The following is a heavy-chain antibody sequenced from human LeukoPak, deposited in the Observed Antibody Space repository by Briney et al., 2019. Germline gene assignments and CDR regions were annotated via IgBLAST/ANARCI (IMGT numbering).Heavy chain of an antibody. CDR2: ISGSGGDT. CDR1: GFTFSSYA. J-gene: IGHJ4*02. Sequence: PGGSLRLSCAASGFTFSSYAMSWVRQAPGKGLGWVSGISGSGGDTYYADSVKGRFTISRDNSKNTLYLQMNSLRAEDTAVYYCAKTVRLTTGDFYYFDHWGQGTLVTVSS. D-gene: IGHD7-27*01. V-gene: IGHV3-23*01. CDR3: AKTVRLTTGDFYYFDH.